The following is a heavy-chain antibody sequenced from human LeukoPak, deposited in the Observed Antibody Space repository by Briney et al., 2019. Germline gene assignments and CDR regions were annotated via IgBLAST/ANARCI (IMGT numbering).Heavy chain of an antibody. Sequence: GGSLRLSRAASGFTVSSNYMNWVRQAPGKGLEWVSVIYSGGSTYYADSVKGRFTISRDNSRNTLYLQMNSLRAEDTAVYHCARGGGSSWYYYWGQGTLVTVSS. V-gene: IGHV3-53*01. J-gene: IGHJ4*02. CDR1: GFTVSSNY. CDR2: IYSGGST. D-gene: IGHD6-13*01. CDR3: ARGGGSSWYYY.